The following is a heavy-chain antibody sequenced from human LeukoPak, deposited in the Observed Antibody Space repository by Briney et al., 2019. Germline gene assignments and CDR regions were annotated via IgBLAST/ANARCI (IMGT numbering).Heavy chain of an antibody. J-gene: IGHJ4*02. CDR1: GFTFSSYA. CDR3: ARDKYYDSSGYYFYFDY. Sequence: VGSLRLSCAASGFTFSSYAMHWVRQAPGKGLEYVSAISSNGGSTYYANSVKGRFTISRDNSKNTLYLQMGSLRAEDMAVYYCARDKYYDSSGYYFYFDYWGQGTLVTVSS. V-gene: IGHV3-64*01. CDR2: ISSNGGST. D-gene: IGHD3-22*01.